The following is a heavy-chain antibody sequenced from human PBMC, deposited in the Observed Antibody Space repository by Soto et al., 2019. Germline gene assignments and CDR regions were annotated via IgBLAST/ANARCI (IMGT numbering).Heavy chain of an antibody. V-gene: IGHV3-23*01. CDR2: ISGSGGST. J-gene: IGHJ6*02. D-gene: IGHD1-26*01. Sequence: PGGSLRLSCVASGFTFSSYAMNWVRQAPGKGLEWVSHISGSGGSTYYADSVKGRFTISRDNSKDTLYLQMNSLRAEDTALYYCAKELPSGSYRGGMDVWGQGTAVTVSS. CDR1: GFTFSSYA. CDR3: AKELPSGSYRGGMDV.